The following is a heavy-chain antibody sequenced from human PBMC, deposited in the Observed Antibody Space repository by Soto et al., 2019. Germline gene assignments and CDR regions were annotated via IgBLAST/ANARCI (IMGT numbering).Heavy chain of an antibody. CDR3: AKNGQPPYYYYGLDV. CDR2: ISGYNGDT. V-gene: IGHV1-18*01. D-gene: IGHD2-8*01. CDR1: GYTFSRYG. J-gene: IGHJ6*02. Sequence: QGHLVQSGAEVKKHGASVKVSCKASGYTFSRYGISWVRQAPGQGLEWMGWISGYNGDTNYAQNFQGRVTMTIDTSTTTAYLELRSLTSDDTALYYCAKNGQPPYYYYGLDVWGQGTTVTVSS.